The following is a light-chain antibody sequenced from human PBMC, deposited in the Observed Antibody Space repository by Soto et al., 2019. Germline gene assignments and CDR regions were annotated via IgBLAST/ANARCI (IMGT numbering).Light chain of an antibody. V-gene: IGKV1-5*01. Sequence: IQMTQSPSTLFATVGDRVTITGRASQSISSWSACYQQKPAKATNHLIKAASSLERGVPSRFSGGGSGTEFTLNISSLQPDDFADYYCQQNYRANPWTFGQGTKVDIK. J-gene: IGKJ1*01. CDR2: AAS. CDR1: QSISSW. CDR3: QQNYRANPWT.